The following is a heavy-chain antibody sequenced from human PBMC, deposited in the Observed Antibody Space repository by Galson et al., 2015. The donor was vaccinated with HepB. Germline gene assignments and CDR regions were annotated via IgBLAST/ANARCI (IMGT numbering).Heavy chain of an antibody. CDR1: GYSFTSYW. CDR2: IDPSDSYT. J-gene: IGHJ6*02. CDR3: ARDRDPWRRGGGGMDV. Sequence: KPGESLRISCKGSGYSFTSYWISWVRQMPGKGLEWMGRIDPSDSYTNYADSVKGRFTISRDNSKNTLYLQMNSLRAEDTAVYYCARDRDPWRRGGGGMDVWGQGTTVTVSS. V-gene: IGHV5-10-1*01. D-gene: IGHD3-16*01.